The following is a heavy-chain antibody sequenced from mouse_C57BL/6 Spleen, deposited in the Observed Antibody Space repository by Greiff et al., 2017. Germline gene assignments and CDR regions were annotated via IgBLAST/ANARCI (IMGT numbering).Heavy chain of an antibody. CDR1: GYTFTSYG. V-gene: IGHV1-81*01. J-gene: IGHJ3*01. Sequence: VQLQQSGAELARPGASVKLSCKASGYTFTSYGISWVKQRTGQGLEWIGEIYPRSGNTYYNEKFKGKATLTADKSSSTAYMELRSLTSEDSAVYFCAREGYGSSYKFAYWGQGTLVTVSA. CDR3: AREGYGSSYKFAY. D-gene: IGHD1-1*01. CDR2: IYPRSGNT.